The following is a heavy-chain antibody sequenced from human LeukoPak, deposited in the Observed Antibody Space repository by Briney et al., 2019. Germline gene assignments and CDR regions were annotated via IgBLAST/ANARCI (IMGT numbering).Heavy chain of an antibody. CDR2: ISYDGSNK. V-gene: IGHV3-30-3*01. CDR3: VRGTGY. J-gene: IGHJ4*02. CDR1: GFTFSSYA. Sequence: QSGGSLRLSCAASGFTFSSYAMHWVRQAPGKGLEWVAVISYDGSNKYYADSVKGRFTISRDNSKNTLYLQMNSLRADDTAVYYCVRGTGYWGQGTLVTVPS.